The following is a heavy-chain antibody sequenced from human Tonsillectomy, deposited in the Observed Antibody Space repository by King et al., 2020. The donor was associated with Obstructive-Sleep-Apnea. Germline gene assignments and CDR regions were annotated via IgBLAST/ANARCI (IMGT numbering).Heavy chain of an antibody. D-gene: IGHD6-13*01. J-gene: IGHJ4*02. CDR2: IYYSGST. V-gene: IGHV4-30-4*01. CDR1: GGSISSGDYY. CDR3: ARGRSSSWYGEERTEDVDY. Sequence: VQLQESGPGLVKPSQTLSLTCTVSGGSISSGDYYWSWIRQPPGKGLEWIGYIYYSGSTYYNPSLKSRVTISVDTPKNQFSLKLSSLTAADTAVYYCARGRSSSWYGEERTEDVDYWGQGTLVTVSS.